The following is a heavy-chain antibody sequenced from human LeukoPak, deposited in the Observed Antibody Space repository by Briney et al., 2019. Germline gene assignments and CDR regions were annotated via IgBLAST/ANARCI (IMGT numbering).Heavy chain of an antibody. D-gene: IGHD5-12*01. V-gene: IGHV1-46*01. J-gene: IGHJ4*02. CDR1: GYTFTSYY. Sequence: ASVKVSCKASGYTFTSYYMHWVRQAPGQGPEWMGIINLSGGSTNYAEKFQGRVTMTRDTSTSTVYMEMSSLRYEDTAVYYCARDRGGYREWGQGTLVTVSS. CDR2: INLSGGST. CDR3: ARDRGGYRE.